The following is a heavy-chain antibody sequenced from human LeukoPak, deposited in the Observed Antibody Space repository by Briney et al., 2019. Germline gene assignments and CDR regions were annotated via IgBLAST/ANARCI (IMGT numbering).Heavy chain of an antibody. V-gene: IGHV4-4*07. Sequence: SETLSLTCTVSGHSITNYYWSWIRQPAGKGLEWIGRVYSSGNTNYNPSLQSRVTMSVDASKNQFSLKLSSVTAADTAVYYCARVGSDGSYFDSWGQGTLVTVSS. CDR3: ARVGSDGSYFDS. CDR2: VYSSGNT. J-gene: IGHJ4*02. D-gene: IGHD1-26*01. CDR1: GHSITNYY.